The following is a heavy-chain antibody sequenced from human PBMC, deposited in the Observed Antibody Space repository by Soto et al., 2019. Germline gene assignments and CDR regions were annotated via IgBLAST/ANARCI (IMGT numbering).Heavy chain of an antibody. Sequence: VPLLESGGGLIQPGGSLRLSCAASGFTFSYGIHWLRQAPGKGLEWVAYISYDSSNKFSGDSVKGRFTISRDNSKNTQFLQMNSLRAEDTAVYYCAKLVIGYCSGNTCDDYWGQGTLVAVAS. V-gene: IGHV3-30*18. D-gene: IGHD2-15*01. CDR1: GFTFSYG. CDR2: ISYDSSNK. J-gene: IGHJ4*02. CDR3: AKLVIGYCSGNTCDDY.